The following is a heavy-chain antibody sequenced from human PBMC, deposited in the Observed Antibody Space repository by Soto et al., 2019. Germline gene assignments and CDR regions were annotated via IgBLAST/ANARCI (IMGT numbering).Heavy chain of an antibody. V-gene: IGHV1-8*01. J-gene: IGHJ5*02. D-gene: IGHD6-13*01. CDR2: MNPNSGNT. CDR3: ARERSAASTGRFDP. Sequence: QVQLVQSGAEVKKPGASVKVSCKASGYTFTSYDINWVRQATGQGLEWMGWMNPNSGNTGYAQKFQGRVTMTRDSSLSPAYMELSSLRSEDTVVYHCARERSAASTGRFDPWGQGTLDTVSS. CDR1: GYTFTSYD.